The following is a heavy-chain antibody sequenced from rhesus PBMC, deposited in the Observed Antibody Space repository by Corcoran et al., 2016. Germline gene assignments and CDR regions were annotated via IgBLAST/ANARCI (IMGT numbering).Heavy chain of an antibody. CDR1: GGSISSSY. CDR3: ARVLGWVLFY. CDR2: IYGSGSST. J-gene: IGHJ4*01. Sequence: QLQLQESGPGLVKPSETLSVTCAVSGGSISSSYWSWIRQAPGKGLEWIGYIYGSGSSTNYNPSLKRRVTLSVDTSKNQLSLKLSSVTTADTAVYYCARVLGWVLFYWGQGILVTVSS. V-gene: IGHV4-169*01. D-gene: IGHD3-34*01.